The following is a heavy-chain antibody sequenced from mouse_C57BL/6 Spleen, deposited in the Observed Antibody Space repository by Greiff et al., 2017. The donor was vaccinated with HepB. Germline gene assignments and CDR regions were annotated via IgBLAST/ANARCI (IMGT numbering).Heavy chain of an antibody. V-gene: IGHV1-85*01. CDR2: IYPRDGST. CDR3: ARFYDGYWFAY. Sequence: QVQLQQSGPELVKPGASVKLSCKASGYTFTSYDINWVKQRPGQGLEWIGWIYPRDGSTKYNEKFKGKATLTVDTSSSTAYMEIHSLTSEDSAVYFCARFYDGYWFAYWGQGTLVTVSA. CDR1: GYTFTSYD. J-gene: IGHJ3*01. D-gene: IGHD2-3*01.